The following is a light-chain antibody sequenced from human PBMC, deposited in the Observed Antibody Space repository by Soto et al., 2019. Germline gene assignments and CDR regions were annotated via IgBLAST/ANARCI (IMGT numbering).Light chain of an antibody. CDR3: QQYDSSPPYT. CDR2: AAS. V-gene: IGKV3-20*01. Sequence: IVLTQSPVTLSLSPGDRATLSCRASRSFASSSLGWYQQNPGQAPRLLIYAASTRATGIPDRFSGSGSATDFTLTISRLEPEDSAVYYCQQYDSSPPYTFGQGTKLEIK. CDR1: RSFASSS. J-gene: IGKJ2*01.